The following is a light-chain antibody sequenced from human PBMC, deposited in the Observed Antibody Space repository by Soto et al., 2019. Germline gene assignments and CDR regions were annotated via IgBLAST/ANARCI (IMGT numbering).Light chain of an antibody. CDR3: QPYNSYSPKPP. J-gene: IGKJ4*01. Sequence: DKQRKSSGSARSAYVGGSGTSTCQAIQGISSWLAWYQQKPGKAPKLLIYDASSLESRVPSRFSGSGSGTEFTLTISRLQPDDFATYYCQPYNSYSPKPPSAGGTKVDIK. CDR2: DAS. CDR1: QGISSW. V-gene: IGKV1-5*01.